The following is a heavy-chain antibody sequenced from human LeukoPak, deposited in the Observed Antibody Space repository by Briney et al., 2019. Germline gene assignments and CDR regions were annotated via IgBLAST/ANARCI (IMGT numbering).Heavy chain of an antibody. J-gene: IGHJ4*02. V-gene: IGHV3-30*04. CDR2: ISYDGSNK. CDR1: GFTFSSYA. D-gene: IGHD3-3*01. Sequence: GGSLRLSCAASGFTFSSYAMHWVRQAPGKGLEWVAVISYDGSNKYYADSVKGRFTISRDNSKNTLYLQMNSLRAEDTAVYYCARDPLRYDYGVSYYFDYWGQGTLVTVSS. CDR3: ARDPLRYDYGVSYYFDY.